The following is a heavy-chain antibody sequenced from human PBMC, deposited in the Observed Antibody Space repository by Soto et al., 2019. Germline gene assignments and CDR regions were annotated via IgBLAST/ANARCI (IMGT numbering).Heavy chain of an antibody. Sequence: SETRSLDRPVCGGSISRGASYCYWIRQPPGKGLEWIGYMYHSGSSNYNPSLKRRVTISVDTSKNQVSLEVTSVIAADTAVYYCARDHVVETNYGFLDYWGQGILVTVSS. V-gene: IGHV4-61*08. CDR1: GGSISRGASY. CDR2: MYHSGSS. J-gene: IGHJ4*02. D-gene: IGHD2-15*01. CDR3: ARDHVVETNYGFLDY.